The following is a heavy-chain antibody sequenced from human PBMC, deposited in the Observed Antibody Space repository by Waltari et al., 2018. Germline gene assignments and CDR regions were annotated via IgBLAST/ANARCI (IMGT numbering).Heavy chain of an antibody. Sequence: QVQLQQWGAGLLRPSETLSLTCGVNGGSFSGYHWSWFRQSPGRGLEWIGEVNHDGNTNYNPSLKSRVTILVDMSKNQFFLKLTSVTAAETAVYYCARRTVASGHWYFDLWGRGTLVTVSS. V-gene: IGHV4-34*02. D-gene: IGHD4-4*01. CDR3: ARRTVASGHWYFDL. CDR1: GGSFSGYH. CDR2: VNHDGNT. J-gene: IGHJ2*01.